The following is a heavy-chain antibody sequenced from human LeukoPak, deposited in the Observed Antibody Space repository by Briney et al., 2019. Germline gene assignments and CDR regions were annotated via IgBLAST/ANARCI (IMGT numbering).Heavy chain of an antibody. D-gene: IGHD4-11*01. CDR1: GYSISSGYY. CDR3: ARLLDTVTTIDY. V-gene: IGHV4-38-2*01. J-gene: IGHJ4*01. Sequence: SETLSLTCVVSGYSISSGYYWGWIRQPPGKGLGWIGTIYHSGSPYYNSSLKSRLTISLDTSKNQFSLKLSSVTAADTAVYYCARLLDTVTTIDYWGQGTLVTVSS. CDR2: IYHSGSP.